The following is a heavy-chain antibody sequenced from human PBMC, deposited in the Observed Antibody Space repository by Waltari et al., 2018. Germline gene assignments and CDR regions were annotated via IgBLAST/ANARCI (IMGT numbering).Heavy chain of an antibody. CDR1: GDSVVSNY. V-gene: IGHV4-4*07. J-gene: IGHJ5*02. Sequence: QVQLHESGPGLVQPSETLSLTCSVSGDSVVSNYWSWIRQSAGKGMEWIGRIYVGGTTNYNPALSGRVSMSVDMSKNQIFRKIMSVTDADTGVYYCARETRHGDWFDPWGQGTLVTVSS. CDR3: ARETRHGDWFDP. D-gene: IGHD3-16*01. CDR2: IYVGGTT.